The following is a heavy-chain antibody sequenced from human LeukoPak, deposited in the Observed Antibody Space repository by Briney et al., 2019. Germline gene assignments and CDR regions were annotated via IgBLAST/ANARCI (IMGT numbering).Heavy chain of an antibody. Sequence: PGGSLRLSCAASGFTFSSYGMHWVRQAPGKGLEWVAVIWYDGSNKYYADSVKGRFTISRDNSKNTLYLQMNSLRAEDTAVYYCAKDLGAQLWLVIDYWGQGTLVTVSS. J-gene: IGHJ4*02. V-gene: IGHV3-33*06. CDR1: GFTFSSYG. D-gene: IGHD5-18*01. CDR2: IWYDGSNK. CDR3: AKDLGAQLWLVIDY.